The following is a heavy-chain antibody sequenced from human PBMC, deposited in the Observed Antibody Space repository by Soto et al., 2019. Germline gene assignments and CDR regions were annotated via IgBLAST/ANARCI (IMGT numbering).Heavy chain of an antibody. Sequence: GASVKVSCKASGGSFSSDAITWVRQAPGQGLEWIGEIIPMFDTTNYAPEFQGRVTITADTATTTVYMEVNRLTPDDTAVYCCAREVVTEKTLGYFDFWGQGALVTVSS. CDR3: AREVVTEKTLGYFDF. J-gene: IGHJ4*02. CDR2: IIPMFDTT. CDR1: GGSFSSDA. V-gene: IGHV1-69*06. D-gene: IGHD2-21*02.